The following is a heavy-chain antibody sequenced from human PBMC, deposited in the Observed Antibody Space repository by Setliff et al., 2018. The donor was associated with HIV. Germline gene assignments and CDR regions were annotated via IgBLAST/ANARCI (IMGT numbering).Heavy chain of an antibody. J-gene: IGHJ6*03. D-gene: IGHD6-13*01. CDR1: GGSISSSSYY. CDR3: ARGRYRSRWYASDHYYIDV. Sequence: SETLSLTCTVSGGSISSSSYYWGWIRQPPGKGLQWIGSIYYRGSTYYNPSLKSRVTISVDTSKNQFSLKLRSVTAADTALYYCARGRYRSRWYASDHYYIDVWGRGTTVTVSS. V-gene: IGHV4-39*01. CDR2: IYYRGST.